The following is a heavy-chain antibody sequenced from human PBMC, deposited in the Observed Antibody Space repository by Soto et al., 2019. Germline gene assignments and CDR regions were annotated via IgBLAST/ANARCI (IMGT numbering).Heavy chain of an antibody. Sequence: ASVKVSCKVSGYTLTELSMHWVRQAPGKGLEWMGGFDPEDGETIYAQKFQGRVTMTTDTSTSTAYMELRSLRSDDTAVYYCARDSPYYYDSSDHWYWFDPWGQGTLVTVSS. V-gene: IGHV1-24*01. J-gene: IGHJ5*02. D-gene: IGHD3-22*01. CDR2: FDPEDGET. CDR1: GYTLTELS. CDR3: ARDSPYYYDSSDHWYWFDP.